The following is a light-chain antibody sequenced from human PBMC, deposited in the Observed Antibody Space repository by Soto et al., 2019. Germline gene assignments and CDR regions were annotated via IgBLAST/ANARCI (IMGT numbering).Light chain of an antibody. Sequence: VLTQPPSVSAAPGQKVTISCSGSSSNSGNNYVSWYQQLPGTAPKLLIYDNNRRPSGIPGRFSGSKSGTSATLGITGLQTGDEADYYCGTWDTSLSAWVFGGGTKVTVL. V-gene: IGLV1-51*01. CDR3: GTWDTSLSAWV. CDR2: DNN. J-gene: IGLJ3*02. CDR1: SSNSGNNY.